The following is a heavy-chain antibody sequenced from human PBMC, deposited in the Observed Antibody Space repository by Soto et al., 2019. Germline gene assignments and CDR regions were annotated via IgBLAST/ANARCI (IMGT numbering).Heavy chain of an antibody. Sequence: PGGSLRLSCAASGFTFSSYAMSWVRQAPGKGLEWVSAISGSGGSTYYADSVKGRFTISRDNSKNTLYPQMNSLRAEDTAVYYCAKVQGPTIFGVVITGYYFDYWGQGTLVTVSS. CDR2: ISGSGGST. V-gene: IGHV3-23*01. J-gene: IGHJ4*02. D-gene: IGHD3-3*01. CDR3: AKVQGPTIFGVVITGYYFDY. CDR1: GFTFSSYA.